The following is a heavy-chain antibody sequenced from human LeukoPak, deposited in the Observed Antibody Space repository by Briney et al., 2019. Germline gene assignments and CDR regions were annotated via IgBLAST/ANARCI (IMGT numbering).Heavy chain of an antibody. CDR3: ARHQTTVTIPVVVYYYGMDV. CDR2: IYYSGST. V-gene: IGHV4-31*03. J-gene: IGHJ6*02. Sequence: SETLSLTCTVSGGSISSGGYYWSWIRQHPGKGLEWIGYIYYSGSTYYNPSLKSRVTISVDTSKNQFSLKLSSVTAADTAVYYCARHQTTVTIPVVVYYYGMDVWGQGTTVTVSS. CDR1: GGSISSGGYY. D-gene: IGHD4-11*01.